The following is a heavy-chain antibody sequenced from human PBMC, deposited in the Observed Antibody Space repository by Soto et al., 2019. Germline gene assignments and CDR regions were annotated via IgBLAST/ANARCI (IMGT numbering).Heavy chain of an antibody. V-gene: IGHV4-4*02. CDR2: IHHSGTT. Sequence: QVQLQESGPGLVKSSGTLSLTCAVSSGSISSSSWYSWVRQPPGKGLEWIGEIHHSGTTYCNPALESRLSISLDAPRNQFSLRLSSVTAADTAVDYGAVQGDRSYTWTYWGQGTLVTVSS. D-gene: IGHD1-1*01. CDR1: SGSISSSSW. J-gene: IGHJ4*02. CDR3: AVQGDRSYTWTY.